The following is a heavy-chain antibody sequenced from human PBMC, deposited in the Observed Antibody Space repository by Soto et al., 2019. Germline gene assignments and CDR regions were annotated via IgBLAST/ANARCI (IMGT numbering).Heavy chain of an antibody. J-gene: IGHJ5*02. V-gene: IGHV3-23*01. CDR2: IRGSGGST. Sequence: GGSLRLSCAASGFNFSNYWMSWVRQAPGKGLEWVSYIRGSGGSTYYLDSVKGRFTISRDNSKNTLYLQMNSLRAEDTAVYYCAKDPYYDSSGYFPWGQGTLVTVSS. CDR3: AKDPYYDSSGYFP. D-gene: IGHD3-22*01. CDR1: GFNFSNYW.